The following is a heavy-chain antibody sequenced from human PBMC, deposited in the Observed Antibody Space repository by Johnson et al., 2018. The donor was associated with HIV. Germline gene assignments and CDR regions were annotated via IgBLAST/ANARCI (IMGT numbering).Heavy chain of an antibody. D-gene: IGHD1-26*01. CDR3: ARGRPWGWELRRDAFDI. J-gene: IGHJ3*02. V-gene: IGHV3-20*04. Sequence: VQLVESGGGLVQPGRSLKLSCAASGFTFDDYGLSWVRQAPGKGLEWVSGMNWHGGSTGYADSVKGRCTISRDNAKNSLYLQMNSRRAEDTALYYCARGRPWGWELRRDAFDIWGQGTMVTVSS. CDR2: MNWHGGST. CDR1: GFTFDDYG.